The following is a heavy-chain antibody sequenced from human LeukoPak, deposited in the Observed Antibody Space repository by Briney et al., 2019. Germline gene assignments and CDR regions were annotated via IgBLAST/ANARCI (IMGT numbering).Heavy chain of an antibody. V-gene: IGHV3-66*01. J-gene: IGHJ4*02. D-gene: IGHD6-6*01. Sequence: GGSLRLSCAASGFTVSSNYMSWVRQAPGKGLEWVSAIYSGGSTYYADSVKGRFTISRDNSKNTLYLQMNSLRAEDTAVYYCARGGIAARPLDYWGQGTLVTVSS. CDR3: ARGGIAARPLDY. CDR2: IYSGGST. CDR1: GFTVSSNY.